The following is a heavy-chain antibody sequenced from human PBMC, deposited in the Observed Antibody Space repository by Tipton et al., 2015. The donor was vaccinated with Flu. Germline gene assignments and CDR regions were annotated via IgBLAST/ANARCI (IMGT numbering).Heavy chain of an antibody. CDR3: ARVLHSYDTGGDDAFDI. V-gene: IGHV4-38-2*01. J-gene: IGHJ3*02. Sequence: TLSLTCAVSGYSISSGYYWGWIRQPPGKGLEWIGSIYHTGNTYYNPPLRSRLTMSIGTSKNQLSLHLTSVTAADTAVYYCARVLHSYDTGGDDAFDIWGQGTTVTVSS. CDR1: GYSISSGYY. CDR2: IYHTGNT. D-gene: IGHD3-22*01.